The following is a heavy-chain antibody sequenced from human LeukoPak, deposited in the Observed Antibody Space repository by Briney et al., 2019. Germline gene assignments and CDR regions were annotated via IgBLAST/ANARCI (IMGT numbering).Heavy chain of an antibody. CDR3: ASEIKYGSSWYAAFGI. J-gene: IGHJ3*02. V-gene: IGHV3-48*03. CDR2: ITNNGNTI. Sequence: GGSLRLSCAASGFTFSDYQMNWVRQTPGKGLEWISYITNNGNTIYYGDSVQGRFTISRDNVKNSLYLQMNSLSAEDTAVYYCASEIKYGSSWYAAFGIWGQGTMVTVSS. D-gene: IGHD6-13*01. CDR1: GFTFSDYQ.